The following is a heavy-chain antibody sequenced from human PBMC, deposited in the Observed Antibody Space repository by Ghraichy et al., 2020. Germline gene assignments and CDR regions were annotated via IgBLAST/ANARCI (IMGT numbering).Heavy chain of an antibody. D-gene: IGHD2-15*01. J-gene: IGHJ6*02. CDR2: IKLDGSEK. CDR3: TRDPGWYYCMAV. CDR1: GFTSKSYW. V-gene: IGHV3-7*01. Sequence: GGSLRLSCAASGFTSKSYWMNWVRQAPGKGLEWVANIKLDGSEKYYVDSVRGRFTISRDNTNNSLYLQMSSLRAEDTAVYYCTRDPGWYYCMAVWGQGTTVTVSS.